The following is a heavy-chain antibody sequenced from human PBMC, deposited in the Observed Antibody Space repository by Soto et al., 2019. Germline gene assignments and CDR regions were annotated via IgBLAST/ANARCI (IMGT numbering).Heavy chain of an antibody. V-gene: IGHV1-3*05. CDR1: AYTFTSYA. J-gene: IGHJ6*02. CDR2: INAGNGNT. CDR3: ARDPRYYGMDV. Sequence: QVQLVQSGAEEKKPGASVKVSCKASAYTFTSYAMHWVRQAPGQRLEWMGWINAGNGNTKYSQKFQGRVTITRDTSASTAYMELSSLRSEDTAVYYCARDPRYYGMDVWGQGTTVTVSS.